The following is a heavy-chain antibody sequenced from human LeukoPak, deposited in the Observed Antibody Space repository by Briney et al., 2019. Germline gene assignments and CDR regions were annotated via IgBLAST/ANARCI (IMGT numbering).Heavy chain of an antibody. D-gene: IGHD1-26*01. Sequence: ASVKVSCKASGYTFTSYGISWVRQAPGQGLEWMGWISAYNGNTNYAQKLQGRVTMTTDTSTSTAYMELRSLRSDDTAVYYCARRIRIVGATDWFDPWGQGTLVTVSS. J-gene: IGHJ5*02. CDR1: GYTFTSYG. CDR2: ISAYNGNT. CDR3: ARRIRIVGATDWFDP. V-gene: IGHV1-18*01.